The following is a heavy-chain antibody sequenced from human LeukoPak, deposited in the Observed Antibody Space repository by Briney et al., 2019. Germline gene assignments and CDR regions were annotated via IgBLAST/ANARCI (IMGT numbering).Heavy chain of an antibody. CDR3: AHSHGYGSSWSGFDS. V-gene: IGHV2-5*08. D-gene: IGHD6-13*01. CDR1: GFTFSSYEMN. CDR2: ICWDDEK. Sequence: LRLSCAASGFTFSSYEMNWVRQPPGKALEWLALICWDDEKRHSPSLKSRLTITKDTSKNQVVLTMTNMDPVDTATYYCAHSHGYGSSWSGFDSWGQGTLVTVSS. J-gene: IGHJ4*02.